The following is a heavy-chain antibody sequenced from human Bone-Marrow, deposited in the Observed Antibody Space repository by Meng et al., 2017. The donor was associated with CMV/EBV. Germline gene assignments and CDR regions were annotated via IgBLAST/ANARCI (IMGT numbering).Heavy chain of an antibody. V-gene: IGHV3-30*02. CDR3: AKDLLLLGGANAYFDY. Sequence: GESLKISCAASGFTFDNYGMHWVRQTPGKGLEWVAFIRHDGTNKYYGDSVKGRFTISRDNSKNTVYLQMNSLRPQETALYYCAKDLLLLGGANAYFDYWGQGTLVTVSS. J-gene: IGHJ4*02. CDR2: IRHDGTNK. D-gene: IGHD1-26*01. CDR1: GFTFDNYG.